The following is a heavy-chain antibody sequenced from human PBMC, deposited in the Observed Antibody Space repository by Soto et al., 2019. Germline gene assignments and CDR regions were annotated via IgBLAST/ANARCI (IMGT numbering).Heavy chain of an antibody. J-gene: IGHJ4*02. V-gene: IGHV3-43*01. CDR3: AKDAGRDGYNFWVSYFDY. Sequence: EVQLVESGGVVVQPGGSLRLSCAASGFTFDDYTMHWVRQAPGKGLEWVSLISWDGGSTYYADSVKGRFTISRDNSKNSLYLQMNSLRTEDTALYYCAKDAGRDGYNFWVSYFDYWGQGTLVTVSS. CDR1: GFTFDDYT. D-gene: IGHD5-12*01. CDR2: ISWDGGST.